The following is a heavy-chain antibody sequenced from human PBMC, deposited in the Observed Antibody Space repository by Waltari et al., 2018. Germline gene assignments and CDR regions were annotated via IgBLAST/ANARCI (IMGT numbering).Heavy chain of an antibody. D-gene: IGHD3-16*01. V-gene: IGHV1-2*02. J-gene: IGHJ4*02. CDR2: INPNSGDT. CDR1: GYTFTGYY. Sequence: QVQLVQSGAEVKKPGASVKVSCKASGYTFTGYYLHWVRQAPGQGLEWMGWINPNSGDTNDAQKFQGRVTMTRDTSISTAYMELSRLRSDDTAVYYCARALGGDGYNGVGYWGQGTLVTVSS. CDR3: ARALGGDGYNGVGY.